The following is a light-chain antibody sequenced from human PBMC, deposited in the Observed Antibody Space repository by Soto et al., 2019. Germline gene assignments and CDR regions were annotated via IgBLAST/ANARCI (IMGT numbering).Light chain of an antibody. CDR1: SNDLGGYNY. CDR2: DVS. CDR3: SSYTRFITDV. J-gene: IGLJ1*01. Sequence: QSALTQPASVSGSPGQSITISCTGTSNDLGGYNYVSWYQQHPGKTPKLMIYDVSNRPSGVSDRFSGSKSGNTASLTISALQAEDEADYYCSSYTRFITDVFGTGTKVTVL. V-gene: IGLV2-14*01.